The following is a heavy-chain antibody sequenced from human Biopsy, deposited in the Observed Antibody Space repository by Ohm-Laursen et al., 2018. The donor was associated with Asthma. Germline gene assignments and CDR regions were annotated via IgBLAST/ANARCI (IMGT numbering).Heavy chain of an antibody. Sequence: SLRLSCTASGFSVSSNYMSWVRQASGKGLEWVSVIYSGGSTYYADSVKGRFTISRDNSKNTLDLQMNSLRAGDAAVYYCARTFHFWSPYHAEHYQLWGQGTLVTVSS. J-gene: IGHJ1*01. CDR2: IYSGGST. V-gene: IGHV3-53*01. D-gene: IGHD3-3*02. CDR3: ARTFHFWSPYHAEHYQL. CDR1: GFSVSSNY.